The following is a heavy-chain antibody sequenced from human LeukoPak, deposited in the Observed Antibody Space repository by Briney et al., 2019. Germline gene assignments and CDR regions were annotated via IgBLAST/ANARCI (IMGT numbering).Heavy chain of an antibody. CDR2: SNPNSGGT. CDR3: ATDDQYNWFEP. V-gene: IGHV1-2*02. Sequence: ASVKVSCKASGYTFTGYYMHWVRQAPGQGLEWMGWSNPNSGGTNFAQKFQGRVTMTRDTSISTAYMELSRPRSDDTAVYYCATDDQYNWFEPWGQGTLVTVSS. J-gene: IGHJ5*02. CDR1: GYTFTGYY.